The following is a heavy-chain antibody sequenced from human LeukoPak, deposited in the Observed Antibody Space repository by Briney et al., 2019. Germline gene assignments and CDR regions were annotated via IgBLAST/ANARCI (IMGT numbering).Heavy chain of an antibody. J-gene: IGHJ4*02. CDR2: INQSGTT. CDR3: AGGATPGVF. D-gene: IGHD3-10*01. CDR1: SGSFSDYY. Sequence: PSETLSLTCAVYSGSFSDYYWNWIRQPPGKGLEWIGEINQSGTTNYNPSLKSRLTISLDTSKNHLFLKLTSATAADTALYYCAGGATPGVFWGQGILVTVSA. V-gene: IGHV4-34*01.